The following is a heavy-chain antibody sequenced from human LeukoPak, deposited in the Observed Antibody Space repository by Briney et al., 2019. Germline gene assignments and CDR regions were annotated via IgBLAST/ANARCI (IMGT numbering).Heavy chain of an antibody. CDR2: ISGSGGST. Sequence: GGSLRLSCAASGFTFSSYAMSWVRQAPGKGLEWVSAISGSGGSTYYADSVKGRFTISRDNSKNTLYLQMNSLRAEDTAVYYCAKLTVGPLWFGELLPDDYWGQGTLVTVSS. CDR3: AKLTVGPLWFGELLPDDY. D-gene: IGHD3-10*01. CDR1: GFTFSSYA. J-gene: IGHJ4*02. V-gene: IGHV3-23*01.